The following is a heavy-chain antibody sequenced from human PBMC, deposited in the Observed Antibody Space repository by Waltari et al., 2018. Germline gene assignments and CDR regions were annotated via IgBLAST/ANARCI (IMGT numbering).Heavy chain of an antibody. CDR3: ARDPTTIFGVDV. CDR1: GYTFSSYY. J-gene: IGHJ6*02. CDR2: INPTGGGT. Sequence: QVQLVQSGAEVRKPGASVKGSCKASGYTFSSYYMDWVRQAPGQGLEWVGVINPTGGGTNYAQKFQGRVTMTRDTSTSTVYMELSSLRSDDTAVYYCARDPTTIFGVDVWGQGTTVTVSS. V-gene: IGHV1-46*01. D-gene: IGHD1-7*01.